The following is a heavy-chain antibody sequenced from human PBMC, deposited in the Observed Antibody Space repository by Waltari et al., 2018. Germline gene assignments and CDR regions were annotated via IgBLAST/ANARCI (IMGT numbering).Heavy chain of an antibody. CDR1: GYTFTGYY. J-gene: IGHJ4*02. Sequence: QVQLVQSGAEVKKPGASVKVSCKASGYTFTGYYMHWLRQAPGQGLEWMGWINPNSGGTNYAQKFQGRVTMTRYTSISTAYMELSRLVSDDTSVYYCARGRATTVVKNPGSVDYCGQGTLVTVSS. D-gene: IGHD4-17*01. CDR3: ARGRATTVVKNPGSVDY. V-gene: IGHV1-2*02. CDR2: INPNSGGT.